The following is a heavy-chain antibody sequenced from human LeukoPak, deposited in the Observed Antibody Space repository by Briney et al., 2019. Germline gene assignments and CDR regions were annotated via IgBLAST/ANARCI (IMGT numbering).Heavy chain of an antibody. D-gene: IGHD3-10*01. CDR3: ATDGGPFDN. J-gene: IGHJ4*02. Sequence: GGSLRLSCAASGVPISVYWMSWVRQAPGKGLEWVANIKQDASEIHYVASVSGRFTITRDDAKTSVFLQMHSLRAEDTAVYSCATDGGPFDNWGQGILVTVSS. CDR2: IKQDASEI. V-gene: IGHV3-7*01. CDR1: GVPISVYW.